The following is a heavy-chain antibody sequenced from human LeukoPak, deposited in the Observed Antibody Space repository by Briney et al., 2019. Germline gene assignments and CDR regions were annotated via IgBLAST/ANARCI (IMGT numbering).Heavy chain of an antibody. J-gene: IGHJ6*02. Sequence: ASVKVSCKASGYTFTGYYVHWVRQAPGQGLEWVGSIIPSFGIPSYAQKFKGRVTISADTSTTSAYMDLTSLRSEDTAVYYCARDFWGTMVRGASMDVWGQGTTVTVSS. V-gene: IGHV1-69*10. CDR2: IIPSFGIP. CDR1: GYTFTGYY. CDR3: ARDFWGTMVRGASMDV. D-gene: IGHD3-10*01.